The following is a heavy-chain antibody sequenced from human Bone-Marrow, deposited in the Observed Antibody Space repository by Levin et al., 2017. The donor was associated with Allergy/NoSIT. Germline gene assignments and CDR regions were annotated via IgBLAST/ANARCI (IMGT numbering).Heavy chain of an antibody. CDR3: ASFPQLVREDAFDI. CDR2: IIPILGIA. CDR1: GGTFSSYT. J-gene: IGHJ3*02. Sequence: ASVKVSCKASGGTFSSYTISWVRQAPGQGLEWMGRIIPILGIANYAQKFQGRVTITADKSTSTAYMELSSLRSEDTAVYYCASFPQLVREDAFDIWGQGTMVTVSS. V-gene: IGHV1-69*02. D-gene: IGHD6-13*01.